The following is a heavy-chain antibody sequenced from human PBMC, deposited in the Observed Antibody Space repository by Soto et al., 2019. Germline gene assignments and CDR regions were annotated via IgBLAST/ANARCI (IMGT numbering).Heavy chain of an antibody. CDR3: ARERIQLWFRYFQH. CDR2: IKQDGSEK. D-gene: IGHD5-18*01. J-gene: IGHJ1*01. V-gene: IGHV3-7*01. Sequence: VGSLRLSCAASGFTFSSYWMSWVRQAPGKGLEWVANIKQDGSEKYYVDSVKGRFTISRDNAKNSLYLQMNSLRAEDTAVYYCARERIQLWFRYFQHWGQGTLVTVSS. CDR1: GFTFSSYW.